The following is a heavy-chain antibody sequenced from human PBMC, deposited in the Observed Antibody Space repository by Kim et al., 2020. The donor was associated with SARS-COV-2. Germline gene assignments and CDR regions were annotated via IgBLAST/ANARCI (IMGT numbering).Heavy chain of an antibody. D-gene: IGHD3-10*01. CDR2: ISGSGGST. J-gene: IGHJ4*02. CDR3: AKETLKLLWFGDLPLGNFDY. V-gene: IGHV3-23*01. Sequence: GGSLRLSCAASGFTFSSYAMSWVRQAPGKGLEWVSAISGSGGSTYYADSVKGRFTISRDNSKNTLYLQMNSLRAEDTAVYYCAKETLKLLWFGDLPLGNFDYWVQGTLVTVSS. CDR1: GFTFSSYA.